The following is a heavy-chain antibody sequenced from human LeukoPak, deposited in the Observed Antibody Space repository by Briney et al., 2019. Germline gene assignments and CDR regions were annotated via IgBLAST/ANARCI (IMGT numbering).Heavy chain of an antibody. CDR1: GFTFSSYS. V-gene: IGHV3-66*04. CDR3: ARHPGGSAYNTYYGMDV. J-gene: IGHJ6*02. Sequence: GGSLRLSCAASGFTFSSYSMNWVRQAPGKGLEWVSVIYSGGSTYYADSVKGRFTISRDNSQNMLYLQMNSLRAEDTAVYYCARHPGGSAYNTYYGMDVWGQGTTVTVSS. CDR2: IYSGGST. D-gene: IGHD3-10*01.